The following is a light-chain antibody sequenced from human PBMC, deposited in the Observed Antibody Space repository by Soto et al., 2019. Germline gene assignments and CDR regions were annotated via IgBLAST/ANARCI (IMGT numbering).Light chain of an antibody. CDR2: GAS. V-gene: IGKV3-20*01. J-gene: IGKJ4*01. CDR1: QSVSSSY. Sequence: DIVLTQSPGTLSLSPGERATLSCRASQSVSSSYLAWYQQKPGQAPRLLIYGASIRATGIPDRFSGSGSGTDFILTISRLEPEDFAVYYCQQYGSSPLTLGGGTKVEIK. CDR3: QQYGSSPLT.